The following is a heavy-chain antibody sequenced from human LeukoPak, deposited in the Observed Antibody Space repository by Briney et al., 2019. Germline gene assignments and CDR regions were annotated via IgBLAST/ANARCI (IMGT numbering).Heavy chain of an antibody. D-gene: IGHD2-15*01. Sequence: SETLSLTCTVSGCSISSSSYYWGWIRQPPGKGLEWIGSIYYSGSTYYNPSLKSRVTISVDTSKNQFSLKLSSVTAADTAVYYCARRVVVAATRAWFDPWGQGTLVTVSS. CDR3: ARRVVVAATRAWFDP. CDR1: GCSISSSSYY. J-gene: IGHJ5*02. CDR2: IYYSGST. V-gene: IGHV4-39*01.